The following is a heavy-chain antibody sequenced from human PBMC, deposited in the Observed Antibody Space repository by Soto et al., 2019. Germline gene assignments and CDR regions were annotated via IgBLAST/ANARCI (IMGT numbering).Heavy chain of an antibody. CDR2: ISYNGNT. Sequence: QVQLQESGPGLVKPSETLSLTCTVFGVSIRSVSLSSNFWGWIRQPPGKGLEYIGSISYNGNTNYSPTLKSRVTISVDTSKNQFSLKLRSVTAADTAVYYCARIPYTSASFDYWGQGTLVTVSS. D-gene: IGHD3-16*01. CDR1: GVSIRSVSLSSNF. V-gene: IGHV4-61*01. CDR3: ARIPYTSASFDY. J-gene: IGHJ4*02.